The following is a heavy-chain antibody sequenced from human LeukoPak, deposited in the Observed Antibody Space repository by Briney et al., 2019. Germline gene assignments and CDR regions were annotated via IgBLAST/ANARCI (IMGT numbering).Heavy chain of an antibody. D-gene: IGHD1-26*01. V-gene: IGHV3-30*03. J-gene: IGHJ4*02. CDR1: GFTFRNYG. CDR3: AGDRATSYFDY. Sequence: PGRSLRLSCAASGFTFRNYGMHWVRQAPGKGLEWVAVISYDGSNEYYADSVKGRCTISRDNSKSTLHLQMNSLRAEDTAVYYCAGDRATSYFDYWGQGALVTISS. CDR2: ISYDGSNE.